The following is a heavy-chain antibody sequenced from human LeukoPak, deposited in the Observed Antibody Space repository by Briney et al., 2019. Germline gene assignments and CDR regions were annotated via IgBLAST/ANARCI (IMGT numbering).Heavy chain of an antibody. CDR3: ARGGTGHYYASGTYYQSYYFDY. CDR2: ISGSGGST. J-gene: IGHJ4*02. CDR1: GFTFSTYG. Sequence: PGGTLRLSCAASGFTFSTYGMSWVRQAPGKGLEWVSAISGSGGSTYYADSVKGRFTISRDNSKNTLYLQMNSLRPEDTAVYYCARGGTGHYYASGTYYQSYYFDYWGQGSLVTVSS. D-gene: IGHD3-10*01. V-gene: IGHV3-23*01.